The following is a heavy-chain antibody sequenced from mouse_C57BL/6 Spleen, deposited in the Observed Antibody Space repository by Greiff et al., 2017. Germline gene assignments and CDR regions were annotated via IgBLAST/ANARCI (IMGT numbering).Heavy chain of an antibody. CDR1: EYEFPSHD. Sequence: EVHLVESGGGLVQPGESLKLSCESNEYEFPSHDMSWVRQTPEQRLELVAAINSDGGSTYYPDTMERRFIISRDNTKKTLYLQMSSLRSEDTALYYCARQGYSNYGYWYFDVWGTGTTVTVSS. CDR3: ARQGYSNYGYWYFDV. V-gene: IGHV5-2*01. D-gene: IGHD2-5*01. J-gene: IGHJ1*03. CDR2: INSDGGST.